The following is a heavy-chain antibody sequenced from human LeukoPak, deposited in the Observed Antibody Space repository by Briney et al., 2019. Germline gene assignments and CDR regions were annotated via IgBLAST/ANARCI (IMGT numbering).Heavy chain of an antibody. J-gene: IGHJ4*02. V-gene: IGHV1-2*02. Sequence: ASVKVSCKASGYTFTGYYIHWLRQAPGQGLEWMGWINPNSGGTNYAQKFQGRVTMTRDTSISTAYMELSRLRSDDTAVYYCARAMLEWLLFGGPAYDYWGQGTLVTVSS. D-gene: IGHD3-3*01. CDR1: GYTFTGYY. CDR2: INPNSGGT. CDR3: ARAMLEWLLFGGPAYDY.